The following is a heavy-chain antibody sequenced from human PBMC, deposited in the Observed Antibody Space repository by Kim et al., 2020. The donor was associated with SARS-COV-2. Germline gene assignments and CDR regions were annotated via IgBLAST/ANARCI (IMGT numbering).Heavy chain of an antibody. CDR1: GGSISSYY. CDR3: ASGGGIAAAGYFDY. CDR2: SYYSGST. J-gene: IGHJ4*02. D-gene: IGHD6-13*01. Sequence: SETLSLTCTVSGGSISSYYWSWIRQPPGKGLEWIGYSYYSGSTNYNPSLKSRVTISVATSKTQFSLKLSSVTAADTAVYYCASGGGIAAAGYFDYWAQGTLVTVSS. V-gene: IGHV4-59*13.